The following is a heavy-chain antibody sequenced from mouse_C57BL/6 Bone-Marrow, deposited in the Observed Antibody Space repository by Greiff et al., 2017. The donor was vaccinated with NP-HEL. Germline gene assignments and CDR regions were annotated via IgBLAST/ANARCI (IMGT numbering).Heavy chain of an antibody. Sequence: EVQLVESGGGLVKPGGSLKLSCAASGFTFSDYGMHWVRQAPEKGLEWVAYISSGSSTIYYADTVKGRFTISRDNAKNTLFLQMTSLRSEDTAMYYCARIYYGNYTSYWYFDVWGTGTTVTVSS. CDR3: ARIYYGNYTSYWYFDV. CDR2: ISSGSSTI. J-gene: IGHJ1*03. CDR1: GFTFSDYG. V-gene: IGHV5-17*01. D-gene: IGHD2-1*01.